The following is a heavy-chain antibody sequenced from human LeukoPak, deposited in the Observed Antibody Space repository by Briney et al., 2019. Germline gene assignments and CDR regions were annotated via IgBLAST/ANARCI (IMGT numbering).Heavy chain of an antibody. J-gene: IGHJ3*02. CDR1: GGPISSSAYY. D-gene: IGHD2-21*01. CDR2: IYYSGDT. V-gene: IGHV4-39*01. Sequence: SETLSLTCTVSGGPISSSAYYWGWIRQPPGKELEWIGNIYYSGDTYYNPSLKSRVTIYVATSENQFSLRLPSVTAEDTAVYSCARFWPIVPVYGGGDYCNRGVAFDILGQGAKLTVSS. CDR3: ARFWPIVPVYGGGDYCNRGVAFDI.